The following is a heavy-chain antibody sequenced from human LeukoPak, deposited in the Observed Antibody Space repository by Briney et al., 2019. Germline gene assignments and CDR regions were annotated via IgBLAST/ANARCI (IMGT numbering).Heavy chain of an antibody. CDR2: IWYDGSNK. Sequence: GGSLRLSCAASGFTFSDYYMSWIRQAPGKGLEWVAVIWYDGSNKYYADSVKGRFTISRDNSKNTLYLQMNSLGAEDTAVYYCARDIGYDYVWGSYRYFDYWGQGTLVTVSS. CDR1: GFTFSDYY. J-gene: IGHJ4*02. D-gene: IGHD3-16*02. CDR3: ARDIGYDYVWGSYRYFDY. V-gene: IGHV3-33*08.